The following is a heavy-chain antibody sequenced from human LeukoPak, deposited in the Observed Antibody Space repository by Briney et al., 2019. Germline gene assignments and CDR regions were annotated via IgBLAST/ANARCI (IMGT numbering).Heavy chain of an antibody. CDR2: ISSISSYI. J-gene: IGHJ4*02. CDR3: ARTVVPAAISEYYFDY. Sequence: GGSLRLSCAASGFTFSSYSMNWVRQAPGKGLEWVSSISSISSYIYYADSVKGRFTISRDNAKNSLYLQMNSLRAEDTAVYYCARTVVPAAISEYYFDYWGQGTLVTVSS. V-gene: IGHV3-21*01. D-gene: IGHD2-2*02. CDR1: GFTFSSYS.